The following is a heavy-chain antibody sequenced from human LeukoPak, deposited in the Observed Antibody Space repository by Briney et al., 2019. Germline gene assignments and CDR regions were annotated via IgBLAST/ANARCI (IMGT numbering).Heavy chain of an antibody. CDR3: AKDRSEQWLVRGFDY. Sequence: GGSLRLSCAASGFSFSSFSMNWVRQAPGKGLEWVSAISGSGGSTYYADSVKGRFTISRDNSKNTLYLQMNSLRAEDTAVYYCAKDRSEQWLVRGFDYWGQGTLVTVSS. CDR1: GFSFSSFS. D-gene: IGHD6-19*01. CDR2: ISGSGGST. J-gene: IGHJ4*02. V-gene: IGHV3-23*01.